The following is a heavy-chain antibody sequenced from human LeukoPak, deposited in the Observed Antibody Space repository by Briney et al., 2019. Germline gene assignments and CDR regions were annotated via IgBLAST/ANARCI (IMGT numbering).Heavy chain of an antibody. Sequence: ASAKVSCKVSGYTLTELSMHWVRQAPGKGLEWMGGFDPEGGETIYAQKFQGRVTMTEDTSTDTAYMELSSLRSEDTAVYYCATDIVVVPAADFVDYWGQGTLVTVSS. J-gene: IGHJ4*02. CDR2: FDPEGGET. D-gene: IGHD2-2*01. CDR3: ATDIVVVPAADFVDY. V-gene: IGHV1-24*01. CDR1: GYTLTELS.